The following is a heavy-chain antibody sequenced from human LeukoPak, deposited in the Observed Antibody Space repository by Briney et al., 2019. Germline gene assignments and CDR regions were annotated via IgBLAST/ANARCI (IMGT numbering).Heavy chain of an antibody. D-gene: IGHD3-22*01. V-gene: IGHV3-7*03. CDR3: AKRDIDSSGYP. CDR1: GFSFSSYW. Sequence: PGGSLRLSCAASGFSFSSYWMTWVRQARGKGLEWVANIKQDGNDKYYVDSVKGRFTISRDNAKNSLYLQMNSLRAEDTAVYYCAKRDIDSSGYPWGQGTLVTVSS. J-gene: IGHJ4*02. CDR2: IKQDGNDK.